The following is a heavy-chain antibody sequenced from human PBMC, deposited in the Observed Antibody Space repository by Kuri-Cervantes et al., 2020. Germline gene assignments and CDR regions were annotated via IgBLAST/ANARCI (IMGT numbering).Heavy chain of an antibody. V-gene: IGHV1-8*01. J-gene: IGHJ4*02. Sequence: ASVKVSCKASGYTFTSYDINWVRQATGQGLEWMGWMNPNSGNTAYAQKFQGRVTMTRNTSISTAYMELSSLRSEDTAVYYCVRTSILCSGGSCYDDWGQGTLVTVSS. CDR2: MNPNSGNT. D-gene: IGHD2-15*01. CDR3: VRTSILCSGGSCYDD. CDR1: GYTFTSYD.